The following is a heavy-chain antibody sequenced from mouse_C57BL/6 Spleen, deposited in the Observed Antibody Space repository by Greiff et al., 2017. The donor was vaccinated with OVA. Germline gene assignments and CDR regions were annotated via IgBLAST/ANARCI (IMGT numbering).Heavy chain of an antibody. CDR1: GYTFTDYY. J-gene: IGHJ1*03. CDR2: INPNNGGT. D-gene: IGHD1-1*01. Sequence: VQLQQSGPELVKPGASVKISCKASGYTFTDYYMNWVKQSHGKSLEWIGDINPNNGGTSYNQKFKGKATLTVDKSSSTAYMELRSLTSEDSAVYYCARPDYYGSRGWYFDVWGTGTTVTVSS. V-gene: IGHV1-26*01. CDR3: ARPDYYGSRGWYFDV.